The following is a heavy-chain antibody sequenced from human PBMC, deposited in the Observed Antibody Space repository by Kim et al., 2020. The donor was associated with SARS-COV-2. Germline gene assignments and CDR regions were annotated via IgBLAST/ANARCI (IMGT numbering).Heavy chain of an antibody. CDR2: INSDHAIV. CDR3: ARACSSKACPDPIHGMDV. V-gene: IGHV3-21*04. CDR1: GFTFSIYS. J-gene: IGHJ6*02. D-gene: IGHD2-2*01. Sequence: GGSLRLSCAASGFTFSIYSMSWVRQTPQKGLEWVSLINSDHAIVYADSVKGRLTIARDNANNSVYQQMTSLRDEDTAVYYCARACSSKACPDPIHGMDVWGQGTMVTVSS.